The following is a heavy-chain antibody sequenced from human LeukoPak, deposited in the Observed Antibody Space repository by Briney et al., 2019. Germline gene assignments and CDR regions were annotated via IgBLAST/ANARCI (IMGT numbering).Heavy chain of an antibody. CDR3: AREFSGGYFDY. CDR1: GYTFTNYY. V-gene: IGHV1-46*01. CDR2: IDPSGGSP. D-gene: IGHD3-16*01. Sequence: ASVKVSCKASGYTFTNYYMHWVRQAPGQGLEWMGIIDPSGGSPTYAQKFQGRFTMTTDTSTNTLYMELRSLRSEDTAVYYCAREFSGGYFDYRGQGTLVTVSS. J-gene: IGHJ4*02.